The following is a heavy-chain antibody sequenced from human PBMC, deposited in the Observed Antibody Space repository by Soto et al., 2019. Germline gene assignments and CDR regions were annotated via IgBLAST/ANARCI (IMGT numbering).Heavy chain of an antibody. CDR1: GGSISSEGYY. Sequence: QVQLQESGPGLVKPSQTLSLTCTLSGGSISSEGYYWTWIRQHPGKGLEWIGDFYYSGTTSYNPSLQSRLTISVDTSNNQFSLRLSSVTAADTAMYYCARRHDILTGSDSFDVWGRGTMVTVSS. D-gene: IGHD3-9*01. CDR2: FYYSGTT. V-gene: IGHV4-31*03. CDR3: ARRHDILTGSDSFDV. J-gene: IGHJ3*01.